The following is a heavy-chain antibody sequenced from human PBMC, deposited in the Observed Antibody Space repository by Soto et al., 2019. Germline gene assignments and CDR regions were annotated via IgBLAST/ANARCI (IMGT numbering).Heavy chain of an antibody. Sequence: SETLSLTGTVSGGSISSYYWSWIRQPPGKGLEWIGYIYYSGSTTYNPSLKSRVTISVDTSKNQFSLKLSSVTAADTDVYYCARYGAMVPLWGQGTLVTVSS. CDR1: GGSISSYY. J-gene: IGHJ4*02. CDR2: IYYSGST. D-gene: IGHD5-18*01. V-gene: IGHV4-59*01. CDR3: ARYGAMVPL.